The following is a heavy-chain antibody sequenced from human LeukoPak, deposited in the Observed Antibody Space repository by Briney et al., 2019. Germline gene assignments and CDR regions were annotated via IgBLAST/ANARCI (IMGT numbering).Heavy chain of an antibody. V-gene: IGHV1-69*13. CDR1: GGTFSSYA. Sequence: GASVKVSCKASGGTFSSYAISWVRQAPGQGLEWMGGMIPIFGTANYAQKFQGRVTITADESTSTAYMELSSLRSEDTAVYYCARDRVVVVPAAIDSYWFDPWGQGTLVTVSS. CDR2: MIPIFGTA. CDR3: ARDRVVVVPAAIDSYWFDP. D-gene: IGHD2-2*02. J-gene: IGHJ5*02.